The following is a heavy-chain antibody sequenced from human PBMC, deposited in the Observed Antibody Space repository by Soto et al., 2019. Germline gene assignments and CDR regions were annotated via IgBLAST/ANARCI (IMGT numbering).Heavy chain of an antibody. CDR1: GFTFSNLA. D-gene: IGHD1-1*01. J-gene: IGHJ4*02. Sequence: GGSLRLSCVASGFTFSNLAGAWVRKPPGEGLEWVSAISGSGDDTFYADSMKGRFTISRDNSKDTLYLQINSLRAEDTAVYYCANPIPKTGTTFGFWGQGTLVTVSS. CDR2: ISGSGDDT. CDR3: ANPIPKTGTTFGF. V-gene: IGHV3-23*01.